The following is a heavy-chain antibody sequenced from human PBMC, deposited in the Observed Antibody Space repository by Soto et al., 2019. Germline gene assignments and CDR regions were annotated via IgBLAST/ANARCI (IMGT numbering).Heavy chain of an antibody. CDR2: IIPLFGTT. D-gene: IGHD3-16*01. CDR3: AKSWGGAIYYFYYDMDV. J-gene: IGHJ6*02. CDR1: GGYFNNRQTLNSYP. Sequence: QVQVVQSGAEVKRPGSSVNVSCKASGGYFNNRQTLNSYPISWVRQAPGQGLEWMGGIIPLFGTTNYAQRFQGRVTITADKSTSTTYLELNNLTSDDTAVYYCAKSWGGAIYYFYYDMDVWGQGTTVTVSS. V-gene: IGHV1-69*06.